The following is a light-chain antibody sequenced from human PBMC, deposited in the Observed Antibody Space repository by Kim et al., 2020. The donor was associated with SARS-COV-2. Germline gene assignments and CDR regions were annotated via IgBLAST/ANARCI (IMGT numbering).Light chain of an antibody. CDR1: SGSIASNY. J-gene: IGLJ3*02. Sequence: NFMLTQPHSVSESPGKTVTISCTRSSGSIASNYVQWYQQRPGSSPTTVIYEVDQRPSGVPDRFSVSIDTSSNSASLPISGLKSEAEADFYCQSYDGTNWVFGGGTQLTVL. V-gene: IGLV6-57*01. CDR2: EVD. CDR3: QSYDGTNWV.